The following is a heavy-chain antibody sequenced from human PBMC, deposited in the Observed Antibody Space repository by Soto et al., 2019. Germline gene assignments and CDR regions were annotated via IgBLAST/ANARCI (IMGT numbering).Heavy chain of an antibody. D-gene: IGHD2-2*02. Sequence: PGGSLRLSCAASGFTFNSFWMGWVRQAPGKGLEWVGNIREDGSEKYYVDSVKGRFTISRDNAENSLYLQMNNLRAEDTAVYYCARGKYRFHYWGQGTLVTVSS. CDR3: ARGKYRFHY. V-gene: IGHV3-7*03. J-gene: IGHJ4*02. CDR2: IREDGSEK. CDR1: GFTFNSFW.